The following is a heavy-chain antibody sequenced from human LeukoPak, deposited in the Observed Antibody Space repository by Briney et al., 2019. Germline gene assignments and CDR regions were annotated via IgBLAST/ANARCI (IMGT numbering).Heavy chain of an antibody. CDR3: AKDYYDSSGYYWD. CDR2: IIPIFGTP. D-gene: IGHD3-22*01. CDR1: GGTFSSYA. V-gene: IGHV1-69*05. Sequence: SVTVSCKASGGTFSSYAINWVRQAPGQGPEWMGGIIPIFGTPSYAQKFQGRVTMTRDTSTSTVYMELSSLRSEDTAVYYCAKDYYDSSGYYWDWGQGTLVTVSS. J-gene: IGHJ4*02.